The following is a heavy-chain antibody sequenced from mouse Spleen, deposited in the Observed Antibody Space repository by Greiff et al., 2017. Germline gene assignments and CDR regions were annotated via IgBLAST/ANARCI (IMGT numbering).Heavy chain of an antibody. CDR1: GFTFSSYA. D-gene: IGHD1-1*01. Sequence: EVQVVESGGGLVKPGGSLKLSCAASGFTFSSYAMSWVRQTPEKRLEWVATISSGGSYTYYPDSVKGRFTISRDNAKNTLYLQMSSLRSEDTAMYYCARDGYGSSLGFAYWGQGTLVTVSA. CDR2: ISSGGSYT. V-gene: IGHV5-9-3*01. J-gene: IGHJ3*01. CDR3: ARDGYGSSLGFAY.